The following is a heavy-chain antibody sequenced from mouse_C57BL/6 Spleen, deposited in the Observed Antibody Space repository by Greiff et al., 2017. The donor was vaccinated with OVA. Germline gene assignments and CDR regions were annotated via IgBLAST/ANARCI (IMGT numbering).Heavy chain of an antibody. J-gene: IGHJ4*01. CDR1: GFTFSSYG. CDR2: ISSGGSYT. D-gene: IGHD3-2*02. CDR3: ARHGGQLRLHAMDY. Sequence: EVHLVESGGDLVKPGGSLKLSCAASGFTFSSYGMSWVRQTPDKRLEWVATISSGGSYTYYPDSVKGRFTISRDNAKNTLYLQMSSLKSEDTAMYYGARHGGQLRLHAMDYWGQGTSVTVSS. V-gene: IGHV5-6*01.